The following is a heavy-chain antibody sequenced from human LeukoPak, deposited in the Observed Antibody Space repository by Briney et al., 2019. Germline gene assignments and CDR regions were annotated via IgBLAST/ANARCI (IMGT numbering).Heavy chain of an antibody. D-gene: IGHD2-8*02. CDR1: GFTFSTFA. CDR2: IFPSGGAI. Sequence: PGGSLRLSCAASGFTFSTFAMIWVRQPPGKGLEWVASIFPSGGAIHYADSVRGRFTISRDNSKTPLSLQMNSLSAEDTAIYYCATYRQVLLPFDSWGQGTLVTVSS. V-gene: IGHV3-23*01. CDR3: ATYRQVLLPFDS. J-gene: IGHJ4*02.